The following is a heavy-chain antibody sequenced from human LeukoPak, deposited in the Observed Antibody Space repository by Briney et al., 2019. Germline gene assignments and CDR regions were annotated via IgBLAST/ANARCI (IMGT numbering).Heavy chain of an antibody. CDR2: ISGSGTIT. D-gene: IGHD3-16*01. V-gene: IGHV3-23*01. J-gene: IGHJ4*02. CDR1: GFTFTSYA. Sequence: HTGGSLRLSCAASGFTFTSYAMSWVRQAPGKGLEWVSSISGSGTITYYADSVKGRFTIPRDNSKNTVYLQMNSLRAEDTAVYYCARGRQLGGPTTVYFDYWGQGTLVTVSS. CDR3: ARGRQLGGPTTVYFDY.